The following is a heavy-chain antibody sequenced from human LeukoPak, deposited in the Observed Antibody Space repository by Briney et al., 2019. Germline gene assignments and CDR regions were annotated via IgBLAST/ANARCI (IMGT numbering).Heavy chain of an antibody. CDR1: GFTFSSYA. D-gene: IGHD6-13*01. CDR2: ISGSGGST. V-gene: IGHV3-23*01. CDR3: ANDIAAVGTFDY. J-gene: IGHJ4*02. Sequence: GGSLRLSCAASGFTFSSYAMSWVRQAPGKGLEWVSAISGSGGSTYYADSVKGRFTISRDNSKNTLYLQMNSLRAEDTAVYYCANDIAAVGTFDYWGQGTLVTVSS.